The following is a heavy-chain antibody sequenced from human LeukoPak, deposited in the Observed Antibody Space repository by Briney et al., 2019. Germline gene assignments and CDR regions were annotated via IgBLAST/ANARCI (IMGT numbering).Heavy chain of an antibody. Sequence: GASVKVSCKASGGTFSSYAISWVRQAPGQGLEWMGGIIPIFGTANYAQKFQGRVTMTTDTSTSTAYMELRSLRSDDTAVYYCAIRQYYFDYWGQGTLVTVSS. CDR1: GGTFSSYA. V-gene: IGHV1-69*05. D-gene: IGHD4-11*01. J-gene: IGHJ4*02. CDR2: IIPIFGTA. CDR3: AIRQYYFDY.